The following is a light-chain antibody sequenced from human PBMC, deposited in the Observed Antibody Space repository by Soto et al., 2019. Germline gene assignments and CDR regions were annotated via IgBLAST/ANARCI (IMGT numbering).Light chain of an antibody. CDR3: QQYNNWPPKT. J-gene: IGKJ1*01. Sequence: EIVLTQSPATLYVSPGERATLSCRASQSVSSNLAWYQQKPGQAPRLLIYGASTRATGIPDRFSGSGSGTEFTLTISSLQSENFAVYYCQQYNNWPPKTFGQGTKVDIK. V-gene: IGKV3-15*01. CDR1: QSVSSN. CDR2: GAS.